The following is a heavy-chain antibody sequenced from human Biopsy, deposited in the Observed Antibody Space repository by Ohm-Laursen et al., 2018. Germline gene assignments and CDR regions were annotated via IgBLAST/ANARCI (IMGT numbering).Heavy chain of an antibody. CDR3: ARDRDRRGWFDP. V-gene: IGHV4-4*07. CDR1: GGSLSSYS. J-gene: IGHJ5*02. Sequence: SDTLSLTCTVSGGSLSSYSWSWIRQPAGKGLEWIGQIYTGGITNYNPSLKSRVTMSVDTSKSKFSLRVSSVTAADTAVYYCARDRDRRGWFDPWGQGTLVTVSS. D-gene: IGHD1-14*01. CDR2: IYTGGIT.